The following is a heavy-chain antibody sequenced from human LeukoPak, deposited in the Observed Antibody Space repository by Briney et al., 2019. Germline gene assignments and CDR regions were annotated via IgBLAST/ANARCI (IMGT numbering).Heavy chain of an antibody. V-gene: IGHV3-23*01. Sequence: GGSLRLFCAASGFTFTTYAMTWVRQAPGTGLEWVSAISDSGGSTYYADSVKGRFTVSRDNSKNTLYLQMNSLRAEDTAVYFCAKVLKYYYNGMDVWGQGTTVTVSS. CDR3: AKVLKYYYNGMDV. CDR2: ISDSGGST. D-gene: IGHD2/OR15-2a*01. J-gene: IGHJ6*02. CDR1: GFTFTTYA.